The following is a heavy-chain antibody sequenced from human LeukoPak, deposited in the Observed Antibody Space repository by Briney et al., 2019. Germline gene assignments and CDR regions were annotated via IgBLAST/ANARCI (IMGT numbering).Heavy chain of an antibody. CDR1: GYTFTSYG. CDR2: ISAYNGNT. J-gene: IGHJ6*03. Sequence: ASVKVSCKASGYTFTSYGISWVRQAPGQGLEWMGWISAYNGNTNYAQKLQGRDTMTTDTSTSTAYMELRSLRSDDTAVYYCARDTVVVPAAMRGAYYYYYYMDVWGKGTTVTVSS. CDR3: ARDTVVVPAAMRGAYYYYYYMDV. V-gene: IGHV1-18*01. D-gene: IGHD2-2*01.